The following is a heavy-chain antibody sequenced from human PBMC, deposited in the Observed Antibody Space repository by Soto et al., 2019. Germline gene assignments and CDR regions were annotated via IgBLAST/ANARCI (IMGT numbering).Heavy chain of an antibody. Sequence: GESLKISCKGSGYNFPDYWIAWVRQMPGKDLEWMGFIYPGNSEARYSPSFQGQVTISADKSLSTAHLQWGSLKASDTAMYYCARLNTYYYVSGSSSVGGWLDPCGQGTLVTLSS. V-gene: IGHV5-51*01. CDR2: IYPGNSEA. CDR3: ARLNTYYYVSGSSSVGGWLDP. CDR1: GYNFPDYW. J-gene: IGHJ5*02. D-gene: IGHD3-10*01.